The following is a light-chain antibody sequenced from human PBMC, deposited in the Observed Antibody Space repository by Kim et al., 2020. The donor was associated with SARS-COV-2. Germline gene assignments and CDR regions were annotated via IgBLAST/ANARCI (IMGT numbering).Light chain of an antibody. CDR3: QQRSNWPPIT. CDR1: QSVLWTSNNNDL. V-gene: IGKV4-1*01. CDR2: WAS. J-gene: IGKJ5*01. Sequence: DIVMTQSPDSLAVSLGERATINCRSSQSVLWTSNNNDLLAWYQQKPGQPPKLLIYWASTRESGVPERFSASGSGTDFTLTISSLEPEDFAVYYCQQRSNWPPITFGQGTRLEIK.